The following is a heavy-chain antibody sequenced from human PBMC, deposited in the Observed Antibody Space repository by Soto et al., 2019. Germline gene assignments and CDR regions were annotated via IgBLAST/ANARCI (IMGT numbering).Heavy chain of an antibody. V-gene: IGHV3-21*01. J-gene: IGHJ3*02. D-gene: IGHD3-10*01. CDR1: GFTFSSYT. Sequence: EVQLVESGGGLVKPGGSLRLSCAASGFTFSSYTMNWVRQAPGKGLEWVSSISSSSSYIYYADSVKGRFTISRGNAKNSLYLQMNSLRAEDTAVYYCASVNVLLWFGHDAVDIWGQVTMVTVCS. CDR2: ISSSSSYI. CDR3: ASVNVLLWFGHDAVDI.